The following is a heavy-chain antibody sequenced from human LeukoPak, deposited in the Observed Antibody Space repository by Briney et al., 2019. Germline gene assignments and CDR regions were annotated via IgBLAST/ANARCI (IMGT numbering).Heavy chain of an antibody. CDR2: INPNSGGT. CDR1: GYTFTGYY. CDR3: ASPFRASSTPSYYMDV. Sequence: ASVKVSCKASGYTFTGYYMRWVRQAPGQGLEWMGWINPNSGGTNYAQKFQGRVTMTRDTSISTAYMELSRLRSDDTAVYYCASPFRASSTPSYYMDVWGKGTTVTVSS. D-gene: IGHD2-2*01. V-gene: IGHV1-2*02. J-gene: IGHJ6*03.